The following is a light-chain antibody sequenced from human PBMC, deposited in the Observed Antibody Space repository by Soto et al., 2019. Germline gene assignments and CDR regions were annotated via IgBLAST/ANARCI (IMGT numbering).Light chain of an antibody. Sequence: DIQMTQSPSSLSASVGDRVTITCRASQSISSYLNWYQQKPGKAPKLLIYAASSLQSGVPSRFSGSGSGTDFTLTISSLXXEXFAXYYCQQSYSTPRTFGGGTKVEIK. J-gene: IGKJ4*01. CDR2: AAS. CDR3: QQSYSTPRT. CDR1: QSISSY. V-gene: IGKV1-39*01.